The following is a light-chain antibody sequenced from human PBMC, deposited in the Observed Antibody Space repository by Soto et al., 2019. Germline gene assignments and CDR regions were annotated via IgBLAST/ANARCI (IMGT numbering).Light chain of an antibody. CDR1: QSVSSY. Sequence: EIVLTQSPATLSLSPGERAALSCWASQSVSSYLAWYQQKPGQAPRLLIYDASNMANGIPARFSGSGSGTDFTLTISSREPEDFAVYYCQQRSNWPSTFGGGTRVEIK. CDR3: QQRSNWPST. V-gene: IGKV3-11*01. J-gene: IGKJ4*01. CDR2: DAS.